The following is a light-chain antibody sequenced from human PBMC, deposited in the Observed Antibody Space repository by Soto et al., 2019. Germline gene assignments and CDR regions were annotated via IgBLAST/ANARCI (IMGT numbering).Light chain of an antibody. CDR3: QQYGSSPMYT. CDR1: QSVSSSY. J-gene: IGKJ2*01. Sequence: EIVLTQSPGTLSLSPGERATLSCRASQSVSSSYLAWYQQKPCQAPRLLIYGASSRATGITDRFSGSGSGTDFTLTISRLEPEDFAVYYCQQYGSSPMYTFGQGTKLEIK. V-gene: IGKV3-20*01. CDR2: GAS.